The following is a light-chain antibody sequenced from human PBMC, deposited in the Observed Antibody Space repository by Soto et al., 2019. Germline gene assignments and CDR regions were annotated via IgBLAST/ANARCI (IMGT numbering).Light chain of an antibody. Sequence: TQMTQSPPSLSASIGDRVTITCRASQGISNYLAWYQQKPGKAPKLLIYDVSSLESGVPSRFSGSGSGTEFTLTISSLQPDDSATYYCQQYDTSWTFGQGTKVDIK. CDR3: QQYDTSWT. CDR2: DVS. J-gene: IGKJ1*01. CDR1: QGISNY. V-gene: IGKV1-16*01.